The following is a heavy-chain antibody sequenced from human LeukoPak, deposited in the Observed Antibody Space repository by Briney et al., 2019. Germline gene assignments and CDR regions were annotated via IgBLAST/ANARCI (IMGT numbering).Heavy chain of an antibody. J-gene: IGHJ4*02. V-gene: IGHV3-23*01. D-gene: IGHD5-24*01. CDR1: GFTISTYA. CDR3: AKEFIAGDGHVDCDS. Sequence: GGSLRLSCAASGFTISTYAMTWVRQAPGKGLEWVSSITSSGATTYYTDSVKGRFTISRDISKNTLYLQMNSLTAEHSAVYYCAKEFIAGDGHVDCDSWGQGTLVTVSS. CDR2: ITSSGATT.